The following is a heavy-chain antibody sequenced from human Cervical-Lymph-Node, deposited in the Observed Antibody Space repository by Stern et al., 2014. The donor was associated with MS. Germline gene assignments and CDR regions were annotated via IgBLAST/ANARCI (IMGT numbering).Heavy chain of an antibody. CDR1: GDIFSTYS. D-gene: IGHD3-10*01. CDR3: ARDLPSAGYGMDV. Sequence: VQLVESGAEVKNPGSSVKVSCKASGDIFSTYSITWVLQAPGQELEWMARIIPMFGIANYAQKFQGRLTITADTSTSTAYMELSSLRSEDTAVFYCARDLPSAGYGMDVWGQGTTVTVSS. J-gene: IGHJ6*02. V-gene: IGHV1-69*09. CDR2: IIPMFGIA.